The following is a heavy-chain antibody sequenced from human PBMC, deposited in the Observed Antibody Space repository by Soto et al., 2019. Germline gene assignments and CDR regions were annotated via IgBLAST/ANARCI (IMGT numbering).Heavy chain of an antibody. V-gene: IGHV1-46*03. CDR2: INPSGGST. CDR1: GYTFTSYY. Sequence: QVQLVQSGAEVKKPGASVKVSCKASGYTFTSYYMHWVRQAPGQGLEWMGIINPSGGSTRYAQMCQGSVSMTWDSSTSTGCTALSSPRSEDTSVDYCASDGASDMGYFPHWGQGTLVTFSS. J-gene: IGHJ1*01. CDR3: ASDGASDMGYFPH. D-gene: IGHD5-18*01.